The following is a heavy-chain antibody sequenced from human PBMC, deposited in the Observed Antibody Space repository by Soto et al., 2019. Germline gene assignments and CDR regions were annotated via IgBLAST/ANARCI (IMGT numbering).Heavy chain of an antibody. CDR3: ARGGPGMTTFPTGRWFDP. Sequence: GESLKISCKGSGYSFTSYWIGWVRQMPGKGLEWMGIIYPGDSDTRYSPSFQGQVTISADKSISTAYLQWSSLKASDTAMYYCARGGPGMTTFPTGRWFDPWGQGTLVTVSS. CDR1: GYSFTSYW. V-gene: IGHV5-51*01. D-gene: IGHD4-4*01. CDR2: IYPGDSDT. J-gene: IGHJ5*02.